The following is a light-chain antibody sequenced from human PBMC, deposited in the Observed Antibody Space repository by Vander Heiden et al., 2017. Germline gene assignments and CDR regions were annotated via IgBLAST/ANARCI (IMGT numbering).Light chain of an antibody. CDR3: AAWDDTLNGVV. J-gene: IGLJ2*01. CDR1: SSKIGSYT. CDR2: TNN. Sequence: QSVLTQPPSASGTPGQRVTISCSGSSSKIGSYTVNWYQQLPGTGPKLLIYTNNQRPSGVPDRFSGSKSGTSASLAISGLQSEDEADYHCAAWDDTLNGVVFGGGTKLSVL. V-gene: IGLV1-44*01.